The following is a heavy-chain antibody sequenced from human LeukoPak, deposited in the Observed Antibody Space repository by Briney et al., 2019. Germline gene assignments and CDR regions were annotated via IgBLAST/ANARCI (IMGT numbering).Heavy chain of an antibody. V-gene: IGHV3-21*01. J-gene: IGHJ4*02. CDR2: ISSDGTYI. Sequence: PGGSLRPSCAVSGFTFNYYGMNWVRQATGKGLEWVSSISSDGTYIYYADSVKGRFTISRDTAKNSLYLHMNSLRAEDTAVYYCARAPRGYDFWSGYYPDYWGQGTLVTVSS. CDR1: GFTFNYYG. CDR3: ARAPRGYDFWSGYYPDY. D-gene: IGHD3-3*01.